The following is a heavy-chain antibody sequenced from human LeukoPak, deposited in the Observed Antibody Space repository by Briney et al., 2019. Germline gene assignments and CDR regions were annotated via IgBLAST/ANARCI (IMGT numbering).Heavy chain of an antibody. CDR2: INHSGST. CDR1: GGSFSGYY. D-gene: IGHD5-18*01. Sequence: SETLSLTCAVYGGSFSGYYWSWIRQPPGEGLEWIGEINHSGSTNYNPSLKSRVTISVDTSKNQFSLKLSSVTAADTAVYYCARAPWRYSYGYNYWGQGTLVTVSS. V-gene: IGHV4-34*01. CDR3: ARAPWRYSYGYNY. J-gene: IGHJ4*02.